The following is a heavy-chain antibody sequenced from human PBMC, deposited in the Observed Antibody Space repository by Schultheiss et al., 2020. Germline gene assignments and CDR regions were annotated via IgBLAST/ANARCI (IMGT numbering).Heavy chain of an antibody. Sequence: SETLSLTCTVSGGSISSSSYYWGWIRQHPGKGLEWIGEINHSGSTNYNPSLKSRVTISVDTSKNQFSLKLSSVTAADTAVYYCARRCLTGNVTFDYWGQGTLVTVSS. CDR3: ARRCLTGNVTFDY. J-gene: IGHJ4*02. V-gene: IGHV4-39*07. D-gene: IGHD1-20*01. CDR1: GGSISSSSYY. CDR2: INHSGST.